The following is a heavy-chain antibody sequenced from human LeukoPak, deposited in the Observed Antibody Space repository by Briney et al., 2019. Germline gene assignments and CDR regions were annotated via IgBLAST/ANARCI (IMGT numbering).Heavy chain of an antibody. CDR1: GGSISSGSYY. CDR2: IYTSGST. Sequence: SETLSLTCTVSGGSISSGSYYWSWIRQPAGKGLEWIGRIYTSGSTNYNPSLKSRVTISVDTSKNQFSLKLSSVTAADTAVYYCAREDEYSSSGYYYYYMDVWGKGTTVTVSS. CDR3: AREDEYSSSGYYYYYMDV. V-gene: IGHV4-61*02. J-gene: IGHJ6*03. D-gene: IGHD6-6*01.